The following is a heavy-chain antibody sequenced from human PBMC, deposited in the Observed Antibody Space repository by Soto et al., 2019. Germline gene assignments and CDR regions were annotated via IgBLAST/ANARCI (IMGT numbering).Heavy chain of an antibody. CDR1: GFTFSTYT. Sequence: EVQLVESGGGLVKPGGSLRLSCAASGFTFSTYTMNWVRQAPGKGLEWVSSISSTSSYIFYTDSVKGRFTISRDNAKKSLYLQMSSLRADDTAVYYCARGESTGTPFFDSWGQGTLVTVSS. J-gene: IGHJ4*02. D-gene: IGHD1-1*01. CDR3: ARGESTGTPFFDS. CDR2: ISSTSSYI. V-gene: IGHV3-21*01.